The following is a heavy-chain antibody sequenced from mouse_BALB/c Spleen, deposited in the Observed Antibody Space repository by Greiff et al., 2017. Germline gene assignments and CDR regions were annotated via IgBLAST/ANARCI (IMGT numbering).Heavy chain of an antibody. Sequence: EVKLVESGAELVKPGASVKLSCTASGFNIKDTYMHWVKQRPEQGLEWIGRIDPANGNTKYDPKFQGKATITADTSSNTAYLQLSSLTSEDTAVYYCVLFDYWGQGTTLTVSS. CDR1: GFNIKDTY. J-gene: IGHJ2*01. CDR2: IDPANGNT. V-gene: IGHV14-3*02. CDR3: VLFDY.